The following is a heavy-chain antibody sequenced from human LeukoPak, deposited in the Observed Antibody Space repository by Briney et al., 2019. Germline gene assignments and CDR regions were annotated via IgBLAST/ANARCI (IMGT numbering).Heavy chain of an antibody. CDR1: GGTFGSYA. D-gene: IGHD4-17*01. Sequence: AASVKVSCKASGGTFGSYAISWVRQAPGQGLEWMGGIIPIFGTANYAQKFQGRVTITADESTSTAYMELSSLRSEDTAVYYCARDPDTTENYNWFDPWGQGTLVTVSS. J-gene: IGHJ5*02. V-gene: IGHV1-69*13. CDR3: ARDPDTTENYNWFDP. CDR2: IIPIFGTA.